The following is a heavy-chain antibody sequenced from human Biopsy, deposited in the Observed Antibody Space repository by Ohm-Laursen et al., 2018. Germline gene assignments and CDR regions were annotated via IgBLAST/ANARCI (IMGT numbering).Heavy chain of an antibody. CDR1: GFTFGDFA. V-gene: IGHV3-49*03. CDR3: TRDLNNGDAPN. D-gene: IGHD4-17*01. J-gene: IGHJ4*02. CDR2: IRSKTNGERT. Sequence: SLRLSCAASGFTFGDFAMSWFRQAPGKGLEWVSFIRSKTNGERTEYAASVKGRFTISREDTKSITNLQMNSLKAENTAVYYCTRDLNNGDAPNGGQGTLVTVS.